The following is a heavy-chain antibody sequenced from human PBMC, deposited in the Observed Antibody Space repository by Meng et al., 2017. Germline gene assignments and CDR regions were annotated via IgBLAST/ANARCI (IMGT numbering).Heavy chain of an antibody. J-gene: IGHJ4*02. V-gene: IGHV3-74*01. D-gene: IGHD1-26*01. CDR2: INSDGSST. Sequence: GGSLRLSCAASGFTFSSYWMHWVRQAPGKGLVWVSRINSDGSSTSYADSVKGRFTISRDNAKNTLYLQMSSLRSEDTAVYYCARAKQGGIVGATLYYFDYWGQGTLVTVSS. CDR3: ARAKQGGIVGATLYYFDY. CDR1: GFTFSSYW.